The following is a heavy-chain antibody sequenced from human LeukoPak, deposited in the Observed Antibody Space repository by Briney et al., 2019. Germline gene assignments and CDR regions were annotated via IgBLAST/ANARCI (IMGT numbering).Heavy chain of an antibody. CDR2: ISGSGGST. D-gene: IGHD3-3*01. CDR1: GFTFSSYG. J-gene: IGHJ4*02. Sequence: GGSLRLSCAASGFTFSSYGMSWVRQAPGKGLEWVSAISGSGGSTYYADSVKGRFTISRDNSKNTLYLQINSLRVEDTAVYYCAREILAPGKTHDYWGQGTLVTVSS. V-gene: IGHV3-23*01. CDR3: AREILAPGKTHDY.